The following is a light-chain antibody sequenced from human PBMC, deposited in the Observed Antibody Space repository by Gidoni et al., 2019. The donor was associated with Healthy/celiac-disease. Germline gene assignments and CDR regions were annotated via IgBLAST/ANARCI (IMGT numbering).Light chain of an antibody. Sequence: QSALPLPPSVSAAPGPSVTISCTGTSSYVGNYNLVSRYQQHPCKDTKLMIYEVSNRPSGVSNRFSGSRSGNTASLTISGRQDEDEADYYGCSYAGSSTREVFGGGTKLTVL. CDR2: EVS. J-gene: IGLJ2*01. CDR3: CSYAGSSTREV. V-gene: IGLV2-23*02. CDR1: SSYVGNYNL.